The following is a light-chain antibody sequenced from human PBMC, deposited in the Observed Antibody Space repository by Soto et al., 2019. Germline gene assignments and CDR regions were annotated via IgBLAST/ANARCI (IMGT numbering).Light chain of an antibody. J-gene: IGLJ1*01. CDR3: SSYSSSGTLYV. CDR1: SSDVGDYNY. Sequence: QSALTQPASVSGSPGQSITISCTGSSSDVGDYNYVAWYQQHPDKAPTLMIFDVTSRPSGVSNRFSGSKSGSTASLTISGLQAEDEADYFCSSYSSSGTLYVFGTGTKLTVL. CDR2: DVT. V-gene: IGLV2-14*01.